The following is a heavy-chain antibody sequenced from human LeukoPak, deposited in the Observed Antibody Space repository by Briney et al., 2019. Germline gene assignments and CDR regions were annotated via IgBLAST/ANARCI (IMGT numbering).Heavy chain of an antibody. J-gene: IGHJ4*02. CDR3: ARVELLMVYALSGY. CDR2: ISAYNGIT. D-gene: IGHD2-8*01. V-gene: IGHV1-18*01. CDR1: GYTFTSYG. Sequence: ASVKVSCKASGYTFTSYGISWVRQAPGQGLEWMVWISAYNGITNYAQKLQGRVTMTTDTSTSTAYMELRSLRSDDTAVYYCARVELLMVYALSGYWGQGTLVTVSS.